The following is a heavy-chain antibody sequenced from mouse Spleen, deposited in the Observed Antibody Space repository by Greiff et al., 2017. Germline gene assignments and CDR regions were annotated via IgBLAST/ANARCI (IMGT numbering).Heavy chain of an antibody. D-gene: IGHD1-1*01. CDR1: GFNIKNTY. J-gene: IGHJ2*01. CDR2: IDPANGNT. Sequence: VQLKQSVAELVRPGASVKLSCTASGFNIKNTYMHWVKQRPEQGLEWIGRIDPANGNTKYAPKFQGKATITADTSSNTAYLQLSSLTSEDTAIYYCARDYYDGSYNFDYWGQGTTLTVSS. V-gene: IGHV14-3*01. CDR3: ARDYYDGSYNFDY.